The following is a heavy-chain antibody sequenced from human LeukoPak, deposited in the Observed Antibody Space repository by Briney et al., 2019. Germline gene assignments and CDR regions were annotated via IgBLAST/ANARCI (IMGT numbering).Heavy chain of an antibody. V-gene: IGHV4-59*01. CDR1: GGSISSYY. J-gene: IGHJ4*02. D-gene: IGHD1-14*01. CDR2: IYYSGST. Sequence: SETLSLTCTVSGGSISSYYWSWIRQPPGKGLEWIGYIYYSGSTNYNPSLKSRVTISVDTSKNQFSLKLSSVTAADTAVYYCAREASEGNYFDYWGQGTLVTVYS. CDR3: AREASEGNYFDY.